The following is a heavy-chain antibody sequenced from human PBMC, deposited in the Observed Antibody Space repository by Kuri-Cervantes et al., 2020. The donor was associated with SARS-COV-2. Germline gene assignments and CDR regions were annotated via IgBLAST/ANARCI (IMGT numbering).Heavy chain of an antibody. V-gene: IGHV3-74*01. CDR3: ASQSSFDGFDI. CDR2: INSDGSST. D-gene: IGHD2-15*01. Sequence: GGSLRLSCAASGFTFSSYWMHWVRQAPGKGLVWVSRINSDGSSTSYADSVKGRFTISRDNAKNTLYLQMNSLRAEDTAVYYCASQSSFDGFDIWGKGTMVTVSS. J-gene: IGHJ3*02. CDR1: GFTFSSYW.